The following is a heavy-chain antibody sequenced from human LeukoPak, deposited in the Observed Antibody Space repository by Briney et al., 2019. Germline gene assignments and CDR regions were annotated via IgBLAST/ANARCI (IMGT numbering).Heavy chain of an antibody. CDR3: AIMHGYYDGSGYWVQ. CDR2: ITPNADRT. V-gene: IGHV3-23*01. D-gene: IGHD3-22*01. CDR1: GFTFGSYG. J-gene: IGHJ1*01. Sequence: GGSLRLSCAASGFTFGSYGMSWVRQAPGKGLEWVSFITPNADRTSYADSVEGRFTISRDNPRNTLYMQMNNLRDEDTALYYCAIMHGYYDGSGYWVQWGQGTLVTVSS.